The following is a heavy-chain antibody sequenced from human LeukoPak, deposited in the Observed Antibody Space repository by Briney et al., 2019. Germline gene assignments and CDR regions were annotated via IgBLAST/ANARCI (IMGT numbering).Heavy chain of an antibody. CDR1: GFTFSSYA. CDR2: ITGSGGST. D-gene: IGHD1-7*01. Sequence: GGSLRLSCAASGFTFSSYAMSWVRQAPGKGLEWVSAITGSGGSTYYADSVKGRFTISRDNSKNTLYLQMNSLRAEDTAVYYCAKRRGLELTYYYYMDVWGKGTTVTVSS. J-gene: IGHJ6*03. CDR3: AKRRGLELTYYYYMDV. V-gene: IGHV3-23*01.